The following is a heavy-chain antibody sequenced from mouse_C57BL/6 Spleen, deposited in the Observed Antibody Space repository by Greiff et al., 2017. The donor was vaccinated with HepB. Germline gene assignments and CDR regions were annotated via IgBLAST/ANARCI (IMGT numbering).Heavy chain of an antibody. CDR1: GFSLTSYG. J-gene: IGHJ4*01. CDR2: IWRGGST. Sequence: VKLQESGPGLVQPSQSLSITCTVSGFSLTSYGVHWVRQSPGKGLEWLGVIWRGGSTDYNAAFMSRLSITKDNSKSQVFFKMNSLQADDTAIYYCAKNSPRQLIAMDYWGQGTSVTVSS. D-gene: IGHD3-2*02. V-gene: IGHV2-5*01. CDR3: AKNSPRQLIAMDY.